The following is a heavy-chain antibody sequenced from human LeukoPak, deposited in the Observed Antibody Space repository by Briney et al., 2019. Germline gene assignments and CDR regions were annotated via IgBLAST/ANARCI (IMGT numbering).Heavy chain of an antibody. D-gene: IGHD3-22*01. Sequence: SETLSLTCTVSGGSISSSSYYWGWIRQPPGKGLEWIGYIYYSGSTNYNPSLKSRVTISVDTSKNQFSLKLSSVTAADTAVYYCARVNRLGYYDSSGYYFDYWGQGTLVTVSS. V-gene: IGHV4-61*05. CDR1: GGSISSSSYY. J-gene: IGHJ4*02. CDR2: IYYSGST. CDR3: ARVNRLGYYDSSGYYFDY.